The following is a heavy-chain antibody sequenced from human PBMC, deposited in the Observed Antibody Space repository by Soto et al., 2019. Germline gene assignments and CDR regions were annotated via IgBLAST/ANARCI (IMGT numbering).Heavy chain of an antibody. V-gene: IGHV4-31*03. CDR3: ARGVLH. Sequence: QVQLQESGPGLVQPSQTLSLTCTVSGGSISSGGYYWSWIRQHPGTGLESIGHISYSGSTCYNTSLKSRVTISVDTSRNQFSMIVNSVTAADTAVYYCARGVLHWGQGTLVTVSS. J-gene: IGHJ4*01. CDR1: GGSISSGGYY. CDR2: ISYSGST.